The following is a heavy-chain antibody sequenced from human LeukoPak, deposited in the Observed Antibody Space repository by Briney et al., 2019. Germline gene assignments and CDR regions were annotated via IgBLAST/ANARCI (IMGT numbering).Heavy chain of an antibody. D-gene: IGHD3-22*01. Sequence: PSETLSLTCTGSGDTISNFYWSWIRQPPGKGLEWIGYIYYSGSTNYNPSLKSRVTISEDTSKNQFSLKLSSVTAADTAVYYCARDRVRDSSTWYFDYWGQGTLVSVSS. J-gene: IGHJ4*02. CDR2: IYYSGST. CDR3: ARDRVRDSSTWYFDY. CDR1: GDTISNFY. V-gene: IGHV4-59*01.